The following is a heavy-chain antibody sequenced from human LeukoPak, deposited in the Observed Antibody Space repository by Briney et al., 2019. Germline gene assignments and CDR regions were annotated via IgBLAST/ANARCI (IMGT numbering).Heavy chain of an antibody. CDR3: ARVRSGSYSGYMDV. J-gene: IGHJ6*03. CDR2: IYYSGST. CDR1: GGSISSSSYY. V-gene: IGHV4-39*07. D-gene: IGHD1-26*01. Sequence: PSGTLSLTCTVSGGSISSSSYYWGWIRQPPGKGLEWIGNIYYSGSTYYNPSLKSRVTISVDTSKNQLSLKLSSVTAADTAIYYCARVRSGSYSGYMDVWGKGTTVTVS.